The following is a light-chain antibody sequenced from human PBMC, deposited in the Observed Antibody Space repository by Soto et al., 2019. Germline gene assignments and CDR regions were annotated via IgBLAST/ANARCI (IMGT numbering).Light chain of an antibody. J-gene: IGLJ2*01. CDR1: NGDVGSYNL. CDR3: CSFGGSYAHVI. Sequence: QSALTQPASVSGSPGQSITLSCTGTNGDVGSYNLVSWYHQHPGRAPKVMIYEVSQRPSGVSYRFSGSKSGNTASLTISGLQAEDEADYYCCSFGGSYAHVIFGGGTQRTVL. CDR2: EVS. V-gene: IGLV2-23*02.